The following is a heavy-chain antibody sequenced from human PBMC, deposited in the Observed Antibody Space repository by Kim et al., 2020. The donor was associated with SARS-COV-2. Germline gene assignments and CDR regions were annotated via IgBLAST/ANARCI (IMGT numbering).Heavy chain of an antibody. CDR1: GFTCRSYS. D-gene: IGHD2-15*01. V-gene: IGHV3-21*01. Sequence: GGALRLSCAASGFTCRSYSMNWVRQAPGKGLEWVSSISRSSSYIYYADSVKGRFTISRDNAKNSLYLQMNSLRAEDTAVYYCARAGYSGAFDIWGQGTMVTVSS. CDR2: ISRSSSYI. J-gene: IGHJ3*02. CDR3: ARAGYSGAFDI.